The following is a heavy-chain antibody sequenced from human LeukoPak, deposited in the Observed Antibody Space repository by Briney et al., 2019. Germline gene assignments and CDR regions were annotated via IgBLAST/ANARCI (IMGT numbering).Heavy chain of an antibody. Sequence: PGGSLRLSCATSGFTFSSYVMTWVRHAPGKGLEWVSSITASDVSTYYADSVKGRFTISRDNSKNTLYLQMNSLTAEDTAVYFCAKVDCGSPGCRRFYFWGRGTLVTVSS. CDR1: GFTFSSYV. V-gene: IGHV3-23*01. D-gene: IGHD2-2*01. J-gene: IGHJ2*01. CDR2: ITASDVST. CDR3: AKVDCGSPGCRRFYF.